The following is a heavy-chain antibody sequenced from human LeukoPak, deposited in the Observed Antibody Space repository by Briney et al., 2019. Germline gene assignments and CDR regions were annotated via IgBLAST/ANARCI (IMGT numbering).Heavy chain of an antibody. CDR3: ARGYSSSWLLFEY. J-gene: IGHJ4*02. CDR2: IYPGDSDT. Sequence: PGASLKISGKGSGYRFTSNWIGGVRQLPGKGLGGMGIIYPGDSDTRSSPSFQGQVPISADKSISTAYLQWSSLKASDTAMYYCARGYSSSWLLFEYWGQGTLVTVSS. V-gene: IGHV5-51*01. CDR1: GYRFTSNW. D-gene: IGHD6-13*01.